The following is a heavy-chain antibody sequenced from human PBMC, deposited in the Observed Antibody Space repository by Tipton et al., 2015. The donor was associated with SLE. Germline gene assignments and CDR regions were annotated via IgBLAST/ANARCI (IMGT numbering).Heavy chain of an antibody. V-gene: IGHV4-59*08. CDR2: IYYSGST. Sequence: TLSLTCTVSGGSISSYYWSWIRQPPGKGLEWIGYIYYSGSTNYNPSLKSRVTISVDTSKNQFSLKLSSVTAADTAVYYCARQNYYYYGMDVWGQGTTVTVSS. J-gene: IGHJ6*02. CDR3: ARQNYYYYGMDV. CDR1: GGSISSYY.